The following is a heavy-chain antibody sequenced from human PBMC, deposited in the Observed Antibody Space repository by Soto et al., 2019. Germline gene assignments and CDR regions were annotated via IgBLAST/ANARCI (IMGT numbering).Heavy chain of an antibody. CDR3: AREIQDRYHSAPSDY. CDR2: IYYSVST. Sequence: SETLSLTCTGSGGSISSDDYYCSCIRQPPGKGLECIVYIYYSVSTYYNPSLKSRVTISVDTSNNQFSLKLSCVTAADKAVYYCAREIQDRYHSAPSDYSGQATLVTV. V-gene: IGHV4-30-4*01. CDR1: GGSISSDDYY. D-gene: IGHD5-12*01. J-gene: IGHJ4*02.